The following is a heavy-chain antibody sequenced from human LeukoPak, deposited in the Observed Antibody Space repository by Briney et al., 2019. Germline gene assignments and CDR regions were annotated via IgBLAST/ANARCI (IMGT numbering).Heavy chain of an antibody. Sequence: ASVKVSCKASGYTFTNYDINWVRQAAGQGLEWRGWINPNSGGTNYAQKFQGRVTMTRDTSISTAYMELSSLRSDDTAVYYCARVRITIFGVVMNTDFDYWGQGTLVTVSS. CDR3: ARVRITIFGVVMNTDFDY. V-gene: IGHV1-2*02. D-gene: IGHD3-3*01. CDR1: GYTFTNYD. J-gene: IGHJ4*02. CDR2: INPNSGGT.